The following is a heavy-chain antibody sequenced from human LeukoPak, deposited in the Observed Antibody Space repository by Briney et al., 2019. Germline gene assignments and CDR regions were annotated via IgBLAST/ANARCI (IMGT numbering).Heavy chain of an antibody. Sequence: PGGSLKLSCAASGFTFSGSAMHWVRQASGKGLEWVGRIRSKANSYATAYAASVKGRFTISRDDSKNTAYLQMNSLKTEDTAVYYCTRIGGMGADFDYWGQETLVTVSS. CDR3: TRIGGMGADFDY. CDR2: IRSKANSYAT. V-gene: IGHV3-73*01. D-gene: IGHD3-16*01. J-gene: IGHJ4*02. CDR1: GFTFSGSA.